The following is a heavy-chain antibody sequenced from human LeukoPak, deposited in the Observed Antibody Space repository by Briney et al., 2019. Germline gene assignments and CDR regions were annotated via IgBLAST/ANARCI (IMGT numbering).Heavy chain of an antibody. D-gene: IGHD1-14*01. V-gene: IGHV4-4*07. J-gene: IGHJ3*02. CDR2: IHTSGTT. CDR3: ARLHLPAHEGAFDI. Sequence: SETLSLTCTVPGGSISKYYWSWIRQPADKGLEWIGRIHTSGTTHYNPSLKSRVTLSVDTSTNQFSLRLTSVTATDTAVYSCARLHLPAHEGAFDIWGRGTMVTVSS. CDR1: GGSISKYY.